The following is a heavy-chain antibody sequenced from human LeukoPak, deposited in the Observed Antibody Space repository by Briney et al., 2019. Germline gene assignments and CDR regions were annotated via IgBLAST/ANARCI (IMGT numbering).Heavy chain of an antibody. CDR2: ISSSSSYI. D-gene: IGHD1-1*01. CDR1: AFTFSSYT. Sequence: GGSLRLSCAASAFTFSSYTMNWVRQAPGKGLEWVSSISSSSSYIYYADSVKGRFTISRDNAKNSLYLQMNSLRAEDTAVYYCASQTECFFDYWGQGTLVTVSS. CDR3: ASQTECFFDY. J-gene: IGHJ4*02. V-gene: IGHV3-21*01.